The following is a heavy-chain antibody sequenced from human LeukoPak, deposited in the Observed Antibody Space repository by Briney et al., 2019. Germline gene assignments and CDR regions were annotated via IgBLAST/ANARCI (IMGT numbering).Heavy chain of an antibody. J-gene: IGHJ3*01. V-gene: IGHV3-48*04. Sequence: GGSLRLSCAASGFTFSPYSMNWVRQAPGKGLEWVSYISSSSSTIHYADSVKGRFTISRDNAKNSLYLEMNSLRAEDTAVYYCARATYFYDSSGYYSGAFDVWGQGTMVTVSS. CDR3: ARATYFYDSSGYYSGAFDV. CDR2: ISSSSSTI. D-gene: IGHD3-22*01. CDR1: GFTFSPYS.